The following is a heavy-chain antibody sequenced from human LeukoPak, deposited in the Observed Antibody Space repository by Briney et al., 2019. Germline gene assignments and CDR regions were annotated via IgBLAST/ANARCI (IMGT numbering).Heavy chain of an antibody. CDR3: ARGRYFQH. CDR2: INHSGST. J-gene: IGHJ1*01. V-gene: IGHV4-34*01. CDR1: GGSFSGYY. Sequence: SETLSLTCAVYGGSFSGYYWSWIRQPPGKGLEWIGEINHSGSTNYNPSLKSRVTISVDTSKNQFSLKLSSVTAADTAVYYCARGRYFQHWGQGTLVTVSS.